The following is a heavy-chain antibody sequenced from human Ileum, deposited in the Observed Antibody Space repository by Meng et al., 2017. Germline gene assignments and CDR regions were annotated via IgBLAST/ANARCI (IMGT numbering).Heavy chain of an antibody. CDR3: AGGTRLRGVIYYYYGLDV. CDR1: GFTFSSYE. Sequence: GESLKISCAASGFTFSSYEMKWVRQAPGKGLEWVSYISSSGSSIYYADSVKGRFTISRDNPKNTLYLQMNSLRAEDTAVYYCAGGTRLRGVIYYYYGLDVWGQGTTVTVYS. D-gene: IGHD3-10*01. CDR2: ISSSGSSI. J-gene: IGHJ6*02. V-gene: IGHV3-48*03.